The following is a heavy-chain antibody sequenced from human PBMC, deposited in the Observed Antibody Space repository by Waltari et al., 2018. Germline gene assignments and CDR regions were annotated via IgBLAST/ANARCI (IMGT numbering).Heavy chain of an antibody. CDR1: GFTFSSYA. V-gene: IGHV3-23*01. Sequence: EVQLLESEGGLVQPGGSMRLSCAASGFTFSSYAMSWVRQAPGKGLEWVSAISGSGGSTYYADSVKCRFTISRDNSKNTLYLQMNSLRAEDTAVYYCAKAMPMLEWLFPFDLWGRGTLVTVSS. D-gene: IGHD3-3*01. J-gene: IGHJ2*01. CDR3: AKAMPMLEWLFPFDL. CDR2: ISGSGGST.